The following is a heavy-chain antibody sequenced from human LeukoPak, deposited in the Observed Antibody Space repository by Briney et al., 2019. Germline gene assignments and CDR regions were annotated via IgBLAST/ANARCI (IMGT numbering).Heavy chain of an antibody. CDR1: GESLSGYY. Sequence: SETLSLTCAVYGESLSGYYWRWIRQPPGKGLEWIGEINQSGTTNYNPSLKSRVTISVDTSKNQFSLKLNSVTAADTALYFCARGRRPPLIPTAIYYYYHMDVWGKGTMVTVSS. J-gene: IGHJ6*03. V-gene: IGHV4-34*01. CDR2: INQSGTT. CDR3: ARGRRPPLIPTAIYYYYHMDV. D-gene: IGHD2-2*02.